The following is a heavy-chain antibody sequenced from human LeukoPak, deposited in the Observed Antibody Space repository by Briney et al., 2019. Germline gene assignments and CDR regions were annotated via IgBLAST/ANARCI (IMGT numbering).Heavy chain of an antibody. CDR2: IYTSGST. CDR3: ARETRRYGGNLEDAFDI. Sequence: SETLSLTCTVSGGSISSYYWSWIRQPAGKGLEWIGRIYTSGSTNYNPSLKSRVTMSVDTSKNQFSLKLSSVTAADTAVYYCARETRRYGGNLEDAFDIWGQGTMVTVSS. D-gene: IGHD4-23*01. J-gene: IGHJ3*02. V-gene: IGHV4-4*07. CDR1: GGSISSYY.